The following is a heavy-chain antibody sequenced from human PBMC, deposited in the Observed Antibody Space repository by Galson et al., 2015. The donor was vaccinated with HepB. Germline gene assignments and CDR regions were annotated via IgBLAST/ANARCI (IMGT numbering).Heavy chain of an antibody. CDR3: AKDQDGPFDF. J-gene: IGHJ4*02. Sequence: SLRLSCAASGFTFDDFAMHWVRQAPGRGLEWVSLISWDGETTYYADSVRGRFTISRDNNKNSLYLQMNSLRTEDTALYYCAKDQDGPFDFWGQGTLVTVSS. CDR1: GFTFDDFA. CDR2: ISWDGETT. V-gene: IGHV3-43*01.